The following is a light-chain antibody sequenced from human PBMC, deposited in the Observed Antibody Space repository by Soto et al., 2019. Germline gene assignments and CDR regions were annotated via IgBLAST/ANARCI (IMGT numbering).Light chain of an antibody. CDR1: SSNIGAGYD. Sequence: SVLTQPPSVSGAPGQRVTISCTGSSSNIGAGYDVHWYQQLPGTAPKLLIYGNSNRPSGVPDRFSGSKSGTSASLAITGLQAEDEADYYCSSHTSSSPYVFGTGTKVTVL. J-gene: IGLJ1*01. CDR3: SSHTSSSPYV. CDR2: GNS. V-gene: IGLV1-40*01.